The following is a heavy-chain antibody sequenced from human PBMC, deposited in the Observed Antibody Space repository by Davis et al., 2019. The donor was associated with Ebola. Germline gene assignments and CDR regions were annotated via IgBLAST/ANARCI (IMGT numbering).Heavy chain of an antibody. CDR1: GGSISSYY. CDR2: IYYSGST. V-gene: IGHV4-59*01. Sequence: MPSETLSLTCTVPGGSISSYYWSWIRQPPGKGLEWIGYIYYSGSTNYNPSLKSRVTISVDTSKNQFSLKLSSVTAADTAVYYCARARFGVVSNYYYYYGMDVWGQGTTVTVSS. J-gene: IGHJ6*02. D-gene: IGHD3-3*01. CDR3: ARARFGVVSNYYYYYGMDV.